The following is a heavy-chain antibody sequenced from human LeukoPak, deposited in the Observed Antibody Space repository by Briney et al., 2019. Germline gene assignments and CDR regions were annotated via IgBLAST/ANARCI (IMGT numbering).Heavy chain of an antibody. J-gene: IGHJ4*02. D-gene: IGHD3-22*01. CDR1: GGTFSSYA. V-gene: IGHV1-69*05. Sequence: SVKVSCEASGGTFSSYAISWVRQAPGQGLEWMGRIIPIFGTANYAQKFQGRVTITTDESTSTAYMELSSLRSEATAVYYCASSPDSSGIDYWGQGTLVTVSS. CDR2: IIPIFGTA. CDR3: ASSPDSSGIDY.